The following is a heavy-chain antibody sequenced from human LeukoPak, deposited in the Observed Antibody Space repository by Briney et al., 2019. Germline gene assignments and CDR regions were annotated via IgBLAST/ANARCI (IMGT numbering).Heavy chain of an antibody. J-gene: IGHJ4*02. V-gene: IGHV4-59*11. CDR3: ARSYDFWSGYYSRIGFDY. CDR2: IYYSGST. CDR1: GGSISSHY. D-gene: IGHD3-3*01. Sequence: PSETLSLTCTVSGGSISSHYWSWIRQPPGKGLEWIGYIYYSGSTNYNPSLKSRVTISVDTSKNQFSLKLSSVTAADTAVYYCARSYDFWSGYYSRIGFDYWGQGTLVTVSS.